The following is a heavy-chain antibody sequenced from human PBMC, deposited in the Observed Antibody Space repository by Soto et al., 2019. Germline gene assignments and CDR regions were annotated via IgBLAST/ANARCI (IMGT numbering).Heavy chain of an antibody. D-gene: IGHD3-10*01. V-gene: IGHV6-1*01. J-gene: IGHJ4*01. CDR2: TYYRSKWYN. CDR1: GDSVSSNSAA. CDR3: ARDSGYGSGASVNHYLDY. Sequence: SQTLSLTCAISGDSVSSNSAAWNWIRQSPSRGLEWLGRTYYRSKWYNEYAVSVKSRITINPDTSKNQFSLQLNSVTPEDTAVYYCARDSGYGSGASVNHYLDYWGHGTLVTVSS.